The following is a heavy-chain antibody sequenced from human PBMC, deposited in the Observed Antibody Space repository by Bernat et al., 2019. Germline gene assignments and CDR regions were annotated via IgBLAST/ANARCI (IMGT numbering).Heavy chain of an antibody. D-gene: IGHD5-12*01. CDR2: ISAYNGNT. Sequence: QVQLVQSGAEVKKPGASVKVSCKASGYTFTSYGISWVRQAPGQGLEWLGWISAYNGNTNYAQKLQGRVTMTTDTSTSTAYMELRSLRSDDTAVYYCARDLSGYDYLFMYYFDYWGQGTLVTVSS. CDR3: ARDLSGYDYLFMYYFDY. J-gene: IGHJ4*02. CDR1: GYTFTSYG. V-gene: IGHV1-18*01.